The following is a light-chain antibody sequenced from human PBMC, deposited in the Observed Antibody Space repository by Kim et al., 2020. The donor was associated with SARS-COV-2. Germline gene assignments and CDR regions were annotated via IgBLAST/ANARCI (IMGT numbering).Light chain of an antibody. V-gene: IGKV3-20*01. CDR1: QSVSRTY. J-gene: IGKJ1*01. CDR2: GTS. Sequence: EIVLTQFPGTLSLSPGERATLSCRASQSVSRTYLAWYQQKPGQPPRLLIFGTSNRATGVPDRFSGGGSGTDFTLTISRLEPEDFAVYYCQQYGGSPRTFGQGTKVDIK. CDR3: QQYGGSPRT.